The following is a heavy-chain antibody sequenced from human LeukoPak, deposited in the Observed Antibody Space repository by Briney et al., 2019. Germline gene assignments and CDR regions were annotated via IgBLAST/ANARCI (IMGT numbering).Heavy chain of an antibody. Sequence: PGGSLRLSCAASGFTFSSYSMNWVRQAPGKGLEWVSYITSSSGSLYYADSVKGRFTISRDNSKNTLYLQMNSLRAEDTAVYYCAKAGEKRYYGAGSYLDYWGQGTLVTVSS. D-gene: IGHD3-10*01. CDR2: ITSSSGSL. J-gene: IGHJ4*02. CDR3: AKAGEKRYYGAGSYLDY. CDR1: GFTFSSYS. V-gene: IGHV3-48*01.